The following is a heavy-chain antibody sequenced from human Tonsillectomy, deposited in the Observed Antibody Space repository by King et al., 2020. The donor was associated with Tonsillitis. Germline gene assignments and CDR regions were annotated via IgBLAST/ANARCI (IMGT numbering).Heavy chain of an antibody. CDR3: ATETKYSTSWYGVHNWFDP. V-gene: IGHV1-24*01. CDR2: FDPEDGEA. D-gene: IGHD6-13*01. CDR1: GYTLTKLS. Sequence: HVQLVESGAEVKKPGASVKVSCKVSGYTLTKLSMHWVRQAPGKGLEWMGGFDPEDGEAIYAQKFQGRVTMTEDTSTHTAYMELSSLRSEDTAVYYCATETKYSTSWYGVHNWFDPWGQGTLVTVSS. J-gene: IGHJ5*02.